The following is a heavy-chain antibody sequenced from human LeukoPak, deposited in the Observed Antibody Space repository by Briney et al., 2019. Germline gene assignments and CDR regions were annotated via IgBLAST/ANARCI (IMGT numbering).Heavy chain of an antibody. J-gene: IGHJ4*02. CDR2: MNPNSGNT. D-gene: IGHD5/OR15-5a*01. V-gene: IGHV1-8*01. CDR1: GYTFTSYD. CDR3: ARGPEVYEGPTPPSDY. Sequence: ASVKVSCKASGYTFTSYDINWMRQATGQGLEWMGWMNPNSGNTGYAQRFQGGVTMTRNTSISTAYMELSSLRSEDTAVYYCARGPEVYEGPTPPSDYWGQGILVTVSS.